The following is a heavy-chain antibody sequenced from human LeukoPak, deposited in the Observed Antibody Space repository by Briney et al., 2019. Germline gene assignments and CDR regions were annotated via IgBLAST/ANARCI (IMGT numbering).Heavy chain of an antibody. J-gene: IGHJ6*03. CDR1: GFTFDDYG. CDR2: ISSSSSTI. CDR3: ARYRYYYYYMDV. Sequence: GGSLRLSCAASGFTFDDYGMTWVRQAPGKGLEWVSYISSSSSTIYYADSVKGRFTISRDNAKNSLYLQMNSLRAEDTAVYYCARYRYYYYYMDVWGKGTTVTVSS. V-gene: IGHV3-48*01. D-gene: IGHD3-16*02.